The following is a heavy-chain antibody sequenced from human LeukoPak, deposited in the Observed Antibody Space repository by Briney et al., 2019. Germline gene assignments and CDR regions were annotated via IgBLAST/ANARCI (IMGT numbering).Heavy chain of an antibody. CDR3: ARDHDSSSCPYFDY. CDR2: ISANNGNT. D-gene: IGHD6-13*01. CDR1: GYTFTSYG. Sequence: ASVKVSCKASGYTFTSYGISWVRQAPGQGLEWMGWISANNGNTNYAQKLQGRVTMTTDTSTSTAYMELRSLRSDDPAVYYCARDHDSSSCPYFDYWGQGTLVTVSS. V-gene: IGHV1-18*01. J-gene: IGHJ4*02.